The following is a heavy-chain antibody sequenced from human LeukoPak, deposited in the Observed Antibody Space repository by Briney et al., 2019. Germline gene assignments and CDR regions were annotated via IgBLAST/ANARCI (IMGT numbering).Heavy chain of an antibody. CDR3: ARVKGYGGNFVGYGMDV. Sequence: PSETLSLTCTVSGGSISSYYWSWIRQPPGKGLEWIGYIYYSGSTNYNPSLKSRVTISVDTSKNQFSLKLSSVTAADTAVYYCARVKGYGGNFVGYGMDVWGQGTTVTVSS. D-gene: IGHD4-23*01. J-gene: IGHJ6*02. CDR1: GGSISSYY. CDR2: IYYSGST. V-gene: IGHV4-59*01.